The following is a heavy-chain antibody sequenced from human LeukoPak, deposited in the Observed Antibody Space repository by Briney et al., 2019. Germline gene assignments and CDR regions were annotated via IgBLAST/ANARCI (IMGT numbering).Heavy chain of an antibody. J-gene: IGHJ4*02. CDR3: ATAYYYDSSGYYYIDY. Sequence: GASVKVSCKASGYTFTGYYMHWVRQAPGQGLEWMGRIIPILGIANYAQEFQGRVTITADKSTSTAYMELSSLRSEDTAVYYCATAYYYDSSGYYYIDYWGQGTLVTVSS. D-gene: IGHD3-22*01. CDR1: GYTFTGYY. CDR2: IIPILGIA. V-gene: IGHV1-69*02.